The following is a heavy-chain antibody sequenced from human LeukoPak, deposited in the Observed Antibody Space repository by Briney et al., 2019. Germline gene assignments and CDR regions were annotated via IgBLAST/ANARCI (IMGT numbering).Heavy chain of an antibody. CDR3: AKVVTYYYGH. D-gene: IGHD3-10*01. Sequence: GGSLRLSCGASGFTFSSYGMHWVRQGPGKGLEWVAFIRHDGSKKYHADSVKGRFTISRDNSKNTLYLQMNSLRAEDTAVYYCAKVVTYYYGHWGQGTLVTVSS. J-gene: IGHJ4*02. CDR1: GFTFSSYG. V-gene: IGHV3-30*02. CDR2: IRHDGSKK.